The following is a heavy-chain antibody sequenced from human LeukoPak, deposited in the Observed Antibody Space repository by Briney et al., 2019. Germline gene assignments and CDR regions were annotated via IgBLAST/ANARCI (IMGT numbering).Heavy chain of an antibody. CDR2: IYYSGST. CDR3: ARQGSGSYYVSSRDWYFDL. J-gene: IGHJ2*01. Sequence: KPSETLSLTCTVSGGSISSSSYYWGWIRQPPGKGLEWIGSIYYSGSTYYNPSLKSRVTISVDTSKNQFSLKLSSVTAADTAVYYCARQGSGSYYVSSRDWYFDLWGRGTLVTVSS. D-gene: IGHD1-26*01. V-gene: IGHV4-39*01. CDR1: GGSISSSSYY.